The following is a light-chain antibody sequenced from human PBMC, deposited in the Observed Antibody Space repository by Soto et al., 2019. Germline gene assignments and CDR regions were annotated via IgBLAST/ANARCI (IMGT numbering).Light chain of an antibody. V-gene: IGLV1-40*01. CDR1: SSNIGAGYD. Sequence: QSVLTQPPSVSGAPGQRVTISCTGSSSNIGAGYDVPWYQQLPGTAPKLLIYGNSNRPSGVPDRFSGSKSGTSASLAITGRQAEDEADYYCQSYDSSMSVVVFGGGTKLTVL. CDR2: GNS. CDR3: QSYDSSMSVVV. J-gene: IGLJ2*01.